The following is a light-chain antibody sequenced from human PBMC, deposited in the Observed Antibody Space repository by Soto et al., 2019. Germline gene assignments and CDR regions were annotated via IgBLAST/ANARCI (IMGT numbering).Light chain of an antibody. J-gene: IGLJ1*01. CDR2: END. Sequence: QSVLTQPPSVSAAPGQKVTISCSGSGSNIGITSVSWYQQLPGAAPRLVIYENDKRPSGIPDRFSGSKSGTSATLGITGLQTGDEADYYCGTWDSSLIADVFGTGTKLTVL. CDR3: GTWDSSLIADV. V-gene: IGLV1-51*02. CDR1: GSNIGITS.